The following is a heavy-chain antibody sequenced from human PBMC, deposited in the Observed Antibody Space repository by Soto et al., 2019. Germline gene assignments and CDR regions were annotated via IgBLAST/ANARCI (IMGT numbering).Heavy chain of an antibody. D-gene: IGHD6-19*01. V-gene: IGHV1-18*01. CDR3: ARDRKQWPDAFDI. CDR1: GYTLTELS. CDR2: ISAYNGNT. Sequence: ASVKVSCKVSGYTLTELSMHWVRQAPGQGLEWMGWISAYNGNTNYAQKLQGRVTMTTDTSTSTAYMELRSLRSDDTAVYYCARDRKQWPDAFDIWGQGTMVPVSS. J-gene: IGHJ3*02.